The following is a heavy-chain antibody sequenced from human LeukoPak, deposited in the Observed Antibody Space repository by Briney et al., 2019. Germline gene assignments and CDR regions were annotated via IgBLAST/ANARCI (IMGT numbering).Heavy chain of an antibody. CDR1: GFXFSDYY. D-gene: IGHD3-10*01. Sequence: GGSLRLSCAASGFXFSDYYISRIRQAPGKGLEWVSYISSSTNYINYANSVKGRFTISRDNAKNSLYLQMNSLRAEDTAVYYCARVGPGSGSYFDYWGQGTLVTVSS. V-gene: IGHV3-11*05. CDR2: ISSSTNYI. CDR3: ARVGPGSGSYFDY. J-gene: IGHJ4*02.